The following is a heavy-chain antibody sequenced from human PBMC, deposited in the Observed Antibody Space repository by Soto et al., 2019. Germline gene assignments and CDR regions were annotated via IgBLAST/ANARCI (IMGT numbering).Heavy chain of an antibody. CDR2: IIPIFGTA. D-gene: IGHD6-13*01. Sequence: QVQLVQSGAEVKKPGSSVKVSCKASGGTFSSYAISWVRQAPGQGLEWMGGIIPIFGTANYAQKFQGRVTITADESTRPAYMELSSLRSEDTAVYYCASGEQQLVNCGMDVWGQGTTVTVSS. CDR1: GGTFSSYA. V-gene: IGHV1-69*01. J-gene: IGHJ6*02. CDR3: ASGEQQLVNCGMDV.